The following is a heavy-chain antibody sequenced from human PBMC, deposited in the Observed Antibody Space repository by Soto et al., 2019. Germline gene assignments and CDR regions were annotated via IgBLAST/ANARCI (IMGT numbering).Heavy chain of an antibody. Sequence: QVQLVESGGGVVQPGRSLRLSCAGSGFTFSNYGLHWVRQAPGKGPEWVAAISYDGSNEYYADSVKGRFTISRDKAKNLLYLQMDSLSPEDTGVYYCAKDGAPRYCTRCRCRPAGAYWGQGTLVTVSS. J-gene: IGHJ4*02. D-gene: IGHD2-15*01. CDR1: GFTFSNYG. CDR3: AKDGAPRYCTRCRCRPAGAY. CDR2: ISYDGSNE. V-gene: IGHV3-30*18.